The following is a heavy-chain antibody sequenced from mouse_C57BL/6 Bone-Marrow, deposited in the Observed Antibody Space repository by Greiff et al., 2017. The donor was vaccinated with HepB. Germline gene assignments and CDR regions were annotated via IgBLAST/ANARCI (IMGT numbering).Heavy chain of an antibody. CDR2: IYPGDGDT. J-gene: IGHJ4*01. CDR1: GYAFSSSW. V-gene: IGHV1-82*01. Sequence: QVQLQQSGPELVKPGASVKISCKASGYAFSSSWMNWVKQRPGKGLEWIGRIYPGDGDTNYNGKFKGKATLTADKSSSTAYMQLSSLTSEDSAVYFCARLMITRYYYAMDYWGQGTSVTVSS. D-gene: IGHD2-4*01. CDR3: ARLMITRYYYAMDY.